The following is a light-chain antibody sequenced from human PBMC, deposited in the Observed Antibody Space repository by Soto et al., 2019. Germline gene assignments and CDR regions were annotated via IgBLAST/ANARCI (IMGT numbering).Light chain of an antibody. CDR1: NSNLGTGYD. CDR3: QAYDYSLTAFV. Sequence: QSVLTQPPSESGAPGQRVTISCTGNNSNLGTGYDVHWYQQLPGAAPKLVIFGNRNRPSGVPERFSGSKSGTSASLAITGLQAEDEADYYCQAYDYSLTAFVFGGGIKLTVL. CDR2: GNR. V-gene: IGLV1-40*01. J-gene: IGLJ3*02.